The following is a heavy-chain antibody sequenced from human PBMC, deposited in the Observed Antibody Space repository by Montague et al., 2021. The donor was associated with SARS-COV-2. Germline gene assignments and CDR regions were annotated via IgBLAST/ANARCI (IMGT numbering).Heavy chain of an antibody. CDR1: GDSVSHYF. J-gene: IGHJ4*02. V-gene: IGHV4-59*02. Sequence: SETLSLTCTVSGDSVSHYFWTWIRQPPGKGLEWIGYVYYSRSSSYNPSLRSRVSIAVDTSKNQFSLRLSTVTAADTAIYYCVRDPAPGGSGTFSDYWGQGTLVAVSS. D-gene: IGHD1-26*01. CDR3: VRDPAPGGSGTFSDY. CDR2: VYYSRSS.